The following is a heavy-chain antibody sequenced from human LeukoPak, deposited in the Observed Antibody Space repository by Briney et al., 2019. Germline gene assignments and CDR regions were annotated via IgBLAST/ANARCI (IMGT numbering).Heavy chain of an antibody. D-gene: IGHD3-22*01. CDR1: GFTFSSHA. CDR3: AKVYHYYYDSSGYLAY. CDR2: ISGSGGST. V-gene: IGHV3-23*01. Sequence: PGGSLRLSCAASGFTFSSHAMSWVRQAPGKGLEWVSAISGSGGSTYYADSVKGRFTISRDNSKNTLYLQMNSLRAEDTAVYYCAKVYHYYYDSSGYLAYWGQGTLVTVSS. J-gene: IGHJ4*02.